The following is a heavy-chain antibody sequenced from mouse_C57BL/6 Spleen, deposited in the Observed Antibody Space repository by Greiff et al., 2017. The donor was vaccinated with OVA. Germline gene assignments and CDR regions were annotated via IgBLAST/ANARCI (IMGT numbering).Heavy chain of an antibody. CDR3: ARSGGNYPYYYAMDY. V-gene: IGHV1-61*01. D-gene: IGHD2-1*01. J-gene: IGHJ4*01. CDR2: IYPSDSET. CDR1: GYTFTSYW. Sequence: VQLQQPGAELVRPGSSVKLSCKASGYTFTSYWMDWVKQRPGQGLEWIGNIYPSDSETHYNQKFKDKATLTVDKSSSTAYMQLSSLTSDDSAVYYCARSGGNYPYYYAMDYWGQGTSVTVSS.